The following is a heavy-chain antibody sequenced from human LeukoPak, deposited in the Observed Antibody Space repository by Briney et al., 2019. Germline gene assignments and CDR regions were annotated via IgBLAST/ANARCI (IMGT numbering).Heavy chain of an antibody. Sequence: GGSLRLSCAASGFTFSNAWMNWVRQAPGKGLEWVGRIKSKTDGGTTDYAAPVKGRFTISRDDSKNTLYLQMNSLKIENTAVYYCTTPVYYYDSSGYSFFDYWGQGTLVTVSS. CDR3: TTPVYYYDSSGYSFFDY. V-gene: IGHV3-15*07. CDR1: GFTFSNAW. CDR2: IKSKTDGGTT. J-gene: IGHJ4*02. D-gene: IGHD3-22*01.